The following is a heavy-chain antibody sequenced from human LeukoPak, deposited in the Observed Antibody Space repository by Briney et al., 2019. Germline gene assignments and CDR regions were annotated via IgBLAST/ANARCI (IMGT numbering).Heavy chain of an antibody. J-gene: IGHJ4*02. D-gene: IGHD3-10*01. Sequence: PGGSLRLSCAASGFTFSDYYMNWVRQAPGKGLEWVSSISSSSSYIYYADSVKGRFTISRDNAKNSLYLQMNSLRAEDTAVYYCALTYYYGSGSFDYWGQGTLVTVSS. CDR2: ISSSSSYI. CDR3: ALTYYYGSGSFDY. V-gene: IGHV3-21*01. CDR1: GFTFSDYY.